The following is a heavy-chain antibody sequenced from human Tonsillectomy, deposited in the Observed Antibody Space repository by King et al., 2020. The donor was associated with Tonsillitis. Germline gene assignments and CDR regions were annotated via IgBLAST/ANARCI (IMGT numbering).Heavy chain of an antibody. CDR3: ARGRENDSRFDY. CDR2: IIPILGIA. CDR1: GGTFSNYF. V-gene: IGHV1-69*04. J-gene: IGHJ4*02. Sequence: QLVQSGAEVKKPGSSVKVSCKASGGTFSNYFISWVRQAPGQGLEWMGRIIPILGIANYAQNFQGRVTITADKSTTTAYMDLSSLRSEDTAVYYCARGRENDSRFDYWGQGTLVTVSS. D-gene: IGHD3-22*01.